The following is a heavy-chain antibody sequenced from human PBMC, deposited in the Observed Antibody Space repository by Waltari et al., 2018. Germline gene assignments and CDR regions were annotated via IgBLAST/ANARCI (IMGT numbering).Heavy chain of an antibody. CDR2: IYYSGST. CDR3: ARARKLGWYFDL. V-gene: IGHV4-39*07. Sequence: QLQLQESGPGLVKPSETLSLTCTVSGGSISSSSYYWGWIRQPPGKGLEWIGSIYYSGSTYYNPALKSRVTISVDTSKTQFSLKLSSVTAADTAVYYCARARKLGWYFDLWGRGTLVTVSS. CDR1: GGSISSSSYY. J-gene: IGHJ2*01. D-gene: IGHD7-27*01.